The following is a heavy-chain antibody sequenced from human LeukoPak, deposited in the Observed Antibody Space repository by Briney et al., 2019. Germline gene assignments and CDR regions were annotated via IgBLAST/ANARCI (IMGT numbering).Heavy chain of an antibody. CDR1: GGTFSSYD. CDR2: IIPIFGTA. V-gene: IGHV1-69*05. D-gene: IGHD3-22*01. CDR3: ARGSSSGLPQLHRDWFDP. Sequence: SVKVSCKASGGTFSSYDISWVRQAPGQGLEWMGGIIPIFGTANCAQKFQGRVTITTDESTSTAYMELSSLRSEDTAVYYCARGSSSGLPQLHRDWFDPWGQGTLVTVSS. J-gene: IGHJ5*02.